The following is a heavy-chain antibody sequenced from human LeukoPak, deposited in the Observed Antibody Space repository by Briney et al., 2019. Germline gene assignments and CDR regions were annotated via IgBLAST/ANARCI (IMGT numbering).Heavy chain of an antibody. Sequence: SVTLSLTCTVSGGSISSYYWSWIRQPPGKGLEWIGYIDYSGSTNYNPSLKSRVSISVDTSKNQFSLKLSSVTAADTAVYYCARLNEGNWGQGTLVTVSS. V-gene: IGHV4-59*08. J-gene: IGHJ4*02. CDR2: IDYSGST. D-gene: IGHD2/OR15-2a*01. CDR1: GGSISSYY. CDR3: ARLNEGN.